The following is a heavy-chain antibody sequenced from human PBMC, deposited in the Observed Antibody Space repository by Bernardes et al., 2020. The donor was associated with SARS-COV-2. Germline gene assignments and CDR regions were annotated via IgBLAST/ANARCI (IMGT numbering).Heavy chain of an antibody. CDR1: GFTFSNYA. CDR2: ISASGRNI. CDR3: AARADAFDV. V-gene: IGHV3-23*01. Sequence: GGSLRLSCAASGFTFSNYAMSWVRQAPGKWLEWVSAISASGRNIYYADFVKGRFTISRDNSKNTMYVQMNSLTADDTALYYCAARADAFDVWGRGTMVTVSS. J-gene: IGHJ3*01. D-gene: IGHD3-10*01.